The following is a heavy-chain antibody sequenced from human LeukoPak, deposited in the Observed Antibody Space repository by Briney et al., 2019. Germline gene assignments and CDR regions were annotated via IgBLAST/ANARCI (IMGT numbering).Heavy chain of an antibody. CDR3: ARVQWTPLTYYYYGMDV. D-gene: IGHD2-8*01. J-gene: IGHJ6*02. CDR2: NSAYNGNT. V-gene: IGHV1-18*01. Sequence: ASVKVSCKASGYTFTSYGISWVRQAPGQGLEWMGWNSAYNGNTNYAQKLQGRVTMTTDTSTSTAYMELRSLRSDDTAVYYCARVQWTPLTYYYYGMDVWGQGTTVTVSS. CDR1: GYTFTSYG.